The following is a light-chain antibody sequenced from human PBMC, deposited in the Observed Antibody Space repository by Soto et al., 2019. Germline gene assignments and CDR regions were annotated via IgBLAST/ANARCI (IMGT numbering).Light chain of an antibody. CDR2: GAS. J-gene: IGKJ2*01. Sequence: DIVMTKSPATLSVSPGERATLSCRASQKINSDLAWYQQKPGQAPRLLIYGASTRATGVPTRFSGSGSGKEFTLTISRLQSEEFAVYYCQQYNDWPPYTFGQGTRREIK. V-gene: IGKV3-15*01. CDR3: QQYNDWPPYT. CDR1: QKINSD.